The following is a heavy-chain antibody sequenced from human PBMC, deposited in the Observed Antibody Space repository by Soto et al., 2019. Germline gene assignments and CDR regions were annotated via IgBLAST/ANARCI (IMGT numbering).Heavy chain of an antibody. Sequence: QVQLVQSGAEVKKPGASVKVSCKASGYTFTDYYMHWVRQAPGQGLEWRGIIDASGGSKTYAQKFQGRVTMTRDTSTSTVYIELSRLRSEDTAVYYCGRDTRGSGSRFDYWGQGTLVTVSS. J-gene: IGHJ4*02. D-gene: IGHD3-10*01. V-gene: IGHV1-46*03. CDR1: GYTFTDYY. CDR3: GRDTRGSGSRFDY. CDR2: IDASGGSK.